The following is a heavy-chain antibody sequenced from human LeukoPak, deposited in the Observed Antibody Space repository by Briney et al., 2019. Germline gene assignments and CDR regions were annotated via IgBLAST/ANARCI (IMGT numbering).Heavy chain of an antibody. CDR2: ISYDGSNK. Sequence: GKSLRLSCAASGFSFSSHGMHWVRQAPGKGLEWVSVISYDGSNKYYADSVKGRFTISRDNSKNTLYLQMNSLRAEDTAVYYCASGRPFLYYYDSSGSRATYYFDYWGQGTLVTVSS. V-gene: IGHV3-30*03. J-gene: IGHJ4*02. CDR3: ASGRPFLYYYDSSGSRATYYFDY. CDR1: GFSFSSHG. D-gene: IGHD3-22*01.